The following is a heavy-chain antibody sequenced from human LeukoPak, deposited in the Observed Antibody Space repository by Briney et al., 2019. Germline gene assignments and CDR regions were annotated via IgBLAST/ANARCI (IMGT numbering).Heavy chain of an antibody. J-gene: IGHJ4*02. Sequence: GASVKVSCKASGYTFTGYYMHWVRQAPGQGLEWMGWINPNSGGTNYAQKFQGRVTMARDTSISTAYMELSRLRSDDTAVYYCARDPSIAAAGTFDYWGQGTLVTVSS. CDR1: GYTFTGYY. D-gene: IGHD6-13*01. CDR3: ARDPSIAAAGTFDY. V-gene: IGHV1-2*02. CDR2: INPNSGGT.